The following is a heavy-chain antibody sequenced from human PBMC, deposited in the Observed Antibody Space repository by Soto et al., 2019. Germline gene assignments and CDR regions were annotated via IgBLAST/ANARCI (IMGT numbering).Heavy chain of an antibody. J-gene: IGHJ4*02. CDR1: GFTFSTFG. CDR2: ISYDGSNK. Sequence: QVQLVESGGGVVQPGRSLRLSCAASGFTFSTFGMHWVRQVPGKGLEWVAVISYDGSNKYYSESVKGRFTISRDNSKNTVYLQMNSLRAEDTAVYHCAKDMYDYYYFDYWGQGTLVTVSS. D-gene: IGHD5-12*01. CDR3: AKDMYDYYYFDY. V-gene: IGHV3-30*18.